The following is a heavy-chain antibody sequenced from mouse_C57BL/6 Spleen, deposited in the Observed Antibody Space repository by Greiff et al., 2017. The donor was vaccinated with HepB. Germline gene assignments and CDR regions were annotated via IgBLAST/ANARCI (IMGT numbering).Heavy chain of an antibody. V-gene: IGHV1-26*01. Sequence: EVQLQQSGPELVKPGASVKISCKASGYTFTDYYMNWVKQSHGKSLEWIGDINPNNGGTSYNQKFKGKATLTVDKSSSTAYMELRSLTSEDSAVYYCAITYGSSSWFAYWGQGTLVTVSA. CDR2: INPNNGGT. J-gene: IGHJ3*01. CDR1: GYTFTDYY. D-gene: IGHD1-1*01. CDR3: AITYGSSSWFAY.